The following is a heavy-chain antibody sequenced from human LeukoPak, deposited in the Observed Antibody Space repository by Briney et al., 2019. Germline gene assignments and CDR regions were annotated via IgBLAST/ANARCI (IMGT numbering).Heavy chain of an antibody. CDR2: IIPIFGTA. Sequence: SVKVSCKASGGTFSSYAISWVRQAPGQGLEWMGGIIPIFGTANYAQKFQGRVTITADESTSTAYMELSSLRSEDAAVYYCARSFWSGYYIIQNWFDPWGQGTLVAVSS. CDR1: GGTFSSYA. J-gene: IGHJ5*02. D-gene: IGHD3-3*01. CDR3: ARSFWSGYYIIQNWFDP. V-gene: IGHV1-69*13.